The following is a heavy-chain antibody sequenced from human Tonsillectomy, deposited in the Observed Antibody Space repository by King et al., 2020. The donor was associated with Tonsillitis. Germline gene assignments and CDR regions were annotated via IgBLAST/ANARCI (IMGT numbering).Heavy chain of an antibody. CDR1: GYTLTELS. J-gene: IGHJ6*02. CDR2: FDPEDGET. CDR3: ATLGAGLAAPPTRRYYYYYGMDV. D-gene: IGHD2-15*01. Sequence: QLVQSGAEVKKPGASVKVSCKVSGYTLTELSMHWVRQVPGKGPEWMGGFDPEDGETIYAQNFQGRVTMTEDTSTDTAYMELSSLRSEDTAVYYCATLGAGLAAPPTRRYYYYYGMDVWGQGTTVTVSS. V-gene: IGHV1-24*01.